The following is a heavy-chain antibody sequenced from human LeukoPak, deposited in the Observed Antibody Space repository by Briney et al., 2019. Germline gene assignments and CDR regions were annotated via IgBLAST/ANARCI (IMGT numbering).Heavy chain of an antibody. Sequence: PGGSLRLSCAASGFTFSSYDMHWVRQATGKGLEWVSAIGTAGDTYYPGSVKGRFTISRENAKNSLYLQMNSLRAGDTAVYYCARARRDSGYDFDYWGQGTLVTVSS. CDR2: IGTAGDT. J-gene: IGHJ4*02. CDR3: ARARRDSGYDFDY. D-gene: IGHD5-12*01. V-gene: IGHV3-13*01. CDR1: GFTFSSYD.